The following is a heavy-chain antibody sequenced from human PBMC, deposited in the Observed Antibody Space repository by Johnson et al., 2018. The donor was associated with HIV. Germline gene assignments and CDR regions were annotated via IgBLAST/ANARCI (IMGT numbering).Heavy chain of an antibody. D-gene: IGHD3-10*02. V-gene: IGHV3-30*04. J-gene: IGHJ3*02. CDR1: GFTFSSYA. CDR2: ISYDGSNK. Sequence: QVQLLESGGGVVQPGRSLRLSCAASGFTFSSYAMHWVRQAQGKGLEWVAVISYDGSNKYYADSVKGRFTISRDNSKNTLYLQMKRLRAEDTAVYYCARDRVVFVELYAFDIWGQGTMVTVSS. CDR3: ARDRVVFVELYAFDI.